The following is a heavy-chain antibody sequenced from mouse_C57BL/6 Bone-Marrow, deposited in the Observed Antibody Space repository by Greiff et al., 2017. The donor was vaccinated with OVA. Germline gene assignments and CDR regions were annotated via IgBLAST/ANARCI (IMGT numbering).Heavy chain of an antibody. Sequence: VQLQQSGAELVRPGASVKMSCKASGYTFTSYNMHWVKQKPRQGLEWIGAIYPGNGDTSYNQKFKGKATLTVDKSSSTAYMQLSSLTSEDSAVYFCARAGEGYYGSSCYFDVWGTGTTVTVSS. J-gene: IGHJ1*03. D-gene: IGHD1-1*01. CDR2: IYPGNGDT. V-gene: IGHV1-12*01. CDR1: GYTFTSYN. CDR3: ARAGEGYYGSSCYFDV.